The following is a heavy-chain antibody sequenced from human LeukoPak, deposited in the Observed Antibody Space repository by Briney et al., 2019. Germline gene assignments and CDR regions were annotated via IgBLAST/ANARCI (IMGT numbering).Heavy chain of an antibody. CDR3: ARPSGYSSGWLRFDY. V-gene: IGHV1-3*01. J-gene: IGHJ4*02. CDR1: GYTFTGYY. CDR2: INVGNGNT. Sequence: ASVKVSCKASGYTFTGYYMHWVRQAPGQRLEWMGWINVGNGNTKYSQKFQGRVTITRDTSASTAYMELSSLRSEDTAVYYCARPSGYSSGWLRFDYWGQGTLVTVSS. D-gene: IGHD6-19*01.